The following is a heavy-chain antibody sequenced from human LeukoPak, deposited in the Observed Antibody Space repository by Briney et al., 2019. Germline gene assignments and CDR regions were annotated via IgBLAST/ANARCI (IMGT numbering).Heavy chain of an antibody. CDR2: ISSSSSTI. J-gene: IGHJ3*02. CDR1: GFTFSSYS. D-gene: IGHD5-24*01. Sequence: PGGSLRLSCAASGFTFSSYSMNWVRQAPGKGLEWVSYISSSSSTIYYADSVKGRFTISRDNAKNSLYLQMNSLRAEDTAVYYCARVDFLPVEMATTHAFDIWGQGTMVTVSS. V-gene: IGHV3-48*01. CDR3: ARVDFLPVEMATTHAFDI.